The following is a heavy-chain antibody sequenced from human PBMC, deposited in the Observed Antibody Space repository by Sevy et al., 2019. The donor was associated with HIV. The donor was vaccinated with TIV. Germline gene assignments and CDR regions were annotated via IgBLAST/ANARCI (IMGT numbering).Heavy chain of an antibody. CDR2: INPQTGGT. D-gene: IGHD3-22*01. J-gene: IGHJ4*02. V-gene: IGHV1-2*02. Sequence: ASVKVSCKASGYTFTEYYVHWLRQAPGQGLEWMGWINPQTGGTYFAKKFQDRATLTTATSIKADYMELSGLKFDDTAVCYCARMGDYFVTSGYYPLKYWGLGTLVTVSS. CDR3: ARMGDYFVTSGYYPLKY. CDR1: GYTFTEYY.